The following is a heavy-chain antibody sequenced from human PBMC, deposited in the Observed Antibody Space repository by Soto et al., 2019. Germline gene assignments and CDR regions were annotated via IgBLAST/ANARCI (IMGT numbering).Heavy chain of an antibody. Sequence: EVQLLESGGGLVQPGGSLRLSCAAAGFTLSSYAMSWVRQAPGKGLEWVSSISGSAGSTYYADSVKCRFTISRDNSKNTLYAQMNSLRAEDTAVYYCAKGHGDYVWHYFDYWGQGTLVTVSS. D-gene: IGHD4-17*01. CDR3: AKGHGDYVWHYFDY. J-gene: IGHJ4*02. V-gene: IGHV3-23*01. CDR2: ISGSAGST. CDR1: GFTLSSYA.